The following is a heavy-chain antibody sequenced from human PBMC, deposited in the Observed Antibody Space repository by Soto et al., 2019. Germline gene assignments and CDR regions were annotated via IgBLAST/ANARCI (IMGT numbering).Heavy chain of an antibody. CDR3: TTDSYITNIRDRFDY. CDR2: VKSKTDGGTT. D-gene: IGHD2-2*02. Sequence: GGSLRLSCAASGFIFSSAWINWVRQAPGKGLEWVGRVKSKTDGGTTDFAAPVKGRFAISRDDSKNMVYLEMNSLKTEDTAIYYCTTDSYITNIRDRFDYWGHGTLVLVSS. CDR1: GFIFSSAW. J-gene: IGHJ4*01. V-gene: IGHV3-15*07.